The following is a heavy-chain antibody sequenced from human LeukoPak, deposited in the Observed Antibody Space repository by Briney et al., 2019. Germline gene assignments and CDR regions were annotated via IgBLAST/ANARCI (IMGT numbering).Heavy chain of an antibody. CDR1: GFTFSSYA. J-gene: IGHJ4*02. D-gene: IGHD3-9*01. Sequence: GGSLRLSCAASGFTFSSYAMSWVRQAPGKGLEWVSAISGSGGSTYYADSVKGRFTISRDNSKNTLYLQMNSLRAEDTAVYYWAKRYFDWTQYYFDYWGQGTLVTVSS. V-gene: IGHV3-23*01. CDR2: ISGSGGST. CDR3: AKRYFDWTQYYFDY.